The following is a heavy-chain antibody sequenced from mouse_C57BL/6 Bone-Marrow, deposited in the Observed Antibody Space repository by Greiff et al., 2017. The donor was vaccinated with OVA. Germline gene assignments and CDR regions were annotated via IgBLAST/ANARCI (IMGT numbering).Heavy chain of an antibody. D-gene: IGHD3-2*02. V-gene: IGHV8-8*01. CDR3: ARMRRQLRLPLIDY. J-gene: IGHJ2*01. CDR1: GFSLSTFGMG. Sequence: QVTLKVSGPGILQPSQTLSLTCSFSGFSLSTFGMGVGWIRQPSGKGLEWLAHIWWDDDKYYNPALKSRLTISKDTSKHQVFLKIASVDTADTATYYCARMRRQLRLPLIDYWGQGTTLTVSS. CDR2: IWWDDDK.